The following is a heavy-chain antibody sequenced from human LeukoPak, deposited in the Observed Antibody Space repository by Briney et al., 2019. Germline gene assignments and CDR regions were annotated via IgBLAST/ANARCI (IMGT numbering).Heavy chain of an antibody. CDR2: IKQDGGAR. CDR3: ARGYNGGSDY. V-gene: IGHV3-7*01. CDR1: GFTVRDYW. Sequence: PGGSLRLSCAASGFTVRDYWMNWVRQAPGQGLEWLANIKQDGGARYYVGSVKGRFTISSDSAKSLVYLQMDSLRAEDTATYYCARGYNGGSDYWGQGTLVTVSS. J-gene: IGHJ4*02. D-gene: IGHD5-12*01.